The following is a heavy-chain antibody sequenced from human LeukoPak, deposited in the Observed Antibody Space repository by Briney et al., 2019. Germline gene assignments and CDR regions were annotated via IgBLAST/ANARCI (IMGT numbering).Heavy chain of an antibody. CDR3: ARGVEYSSSSGLGY. Sequence: SETLSLTCTVSSGSISSYYWSWIRQPPGKGLEWIGHIYYSGSTNYNPSLKSRVTISVDTSKNQFSLKLSYVTAADTAVYYCARGVEYSSSSGLGYWGQGTLVTVSS. D-gene: IGHD6-6*01. CDR2: IYYSGST. J-gene: IGHJ4*02. CDR1: SGSISSYY. V-gene: IGHV4-59*01.